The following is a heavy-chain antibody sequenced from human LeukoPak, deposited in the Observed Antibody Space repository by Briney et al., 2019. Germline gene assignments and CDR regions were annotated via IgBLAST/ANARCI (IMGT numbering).Heavy chain of an antibody. CDR2: IYYSGST. J-gene: IGHJ4*02. V-gene: IGHV4-39*01. Sequence: SETLSLTCTVSGDSISSKSYFWGWIRQPPGKGLEWIGSIYYSGSTYYNPSLKSRVTISVDTSKNQFSLKLSSVTAADTAVYYCVSIAVAGTYGYWGQGTLVTVSS. CDR3: VSIAVAGTYGY. CDR1: GDSISSKSYF. D-gene: IGHD6-19*01.